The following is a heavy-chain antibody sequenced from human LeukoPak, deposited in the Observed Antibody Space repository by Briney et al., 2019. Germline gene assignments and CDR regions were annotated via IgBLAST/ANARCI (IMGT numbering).Heavy chain of an antibody. CDR2: INHSGST. CDR3: AAGYSSSYYYFDY. D-gene: IGHD6-13*01. J-gene: IGHJ4*02. V-gene: IGHV4-34*01. CDR1: GGSFSGYY. Sequence: SETLSLTCAVYGGSFSGYYWSWIRQPPGKGLEWIGEINHSGSTNSNLSLKSRVTISVDTSKNQFSLKLSSVTAADTAVYYCAAGYSSSYYYFDYWGQGTLVTVSS.